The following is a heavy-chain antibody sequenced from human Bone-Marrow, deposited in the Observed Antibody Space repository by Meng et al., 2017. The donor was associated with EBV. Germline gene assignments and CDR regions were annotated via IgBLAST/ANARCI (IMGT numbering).Heavy chain of an antibody. J-gene: IGHJ4*02. CDR1: RFSLSTSGVG. CDR3: AQTYYYDGNGYYPRV. CDR2: IYWDDDK. V-gene: IGHV2-5*02. D-gene: IGHD3-22*01. Sequence: LKAPGLSRGKPQQPLTRTCLLSRFSLSTSGVGVGWIRQPPGKALEWLALIYWDDDKRYSPSLKSRLTITKDTSKNQVVLTMTNMDPVDTATYYCAQTYYYDGNGYYPRVWGQGTLVTVSS.